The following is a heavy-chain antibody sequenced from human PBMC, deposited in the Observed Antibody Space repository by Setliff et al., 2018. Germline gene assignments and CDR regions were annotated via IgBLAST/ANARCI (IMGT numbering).Heavy chain of an antibody. Sequence: SETLPLTCAVYGGSFSTYYWIWIRQPPGKGLEWIGEINHSGSTNYNPSLKSRVTISVDTSKNQFSLKLSSVTAADTAVYYCARHKVITNNWFDPWGQGTLVTVSS. CDR2: INHSGST. D-gene: IGHD3-22*01. CDR3: ARHKVITNNWFDP. J-gene: IGHJ5*02. CDR1: GGSFSTYY. V-gene: IGHV4-34*01.